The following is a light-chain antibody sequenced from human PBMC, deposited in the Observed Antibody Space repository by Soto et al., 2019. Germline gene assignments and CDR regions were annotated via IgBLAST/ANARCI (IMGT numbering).Light chain of an antibody. Sequence: EIVVTQSPATLSVSPGERATLSCRASQSVRSNLAWYQQRPGQAPRLLIYGASTRASGIPARFSGSGSGTEFTLTISSLQSEDFAVYYCQQYNDWPPKYTFGQGTKLEIK. CDR3: QQYNDWPPKYT. CDR1: QSVRSN. V-gene: IGKV3-15*01. J-gene: IGKJ2*01. CDR2: GAS.